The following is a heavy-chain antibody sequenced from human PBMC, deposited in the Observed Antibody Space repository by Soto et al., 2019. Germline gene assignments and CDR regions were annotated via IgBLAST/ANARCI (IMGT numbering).Heavy chain of an antibody. Sequence: SETLSLTCTVSGGSISSYYWSWIRQPPGKGLEWIGYIYYSGSTNYNPSLKSRVTISVDTSKNQFSLKLSSVTAADTAVYYCARWYCSGGSCYSDDWGQGTLVTVAS. CDR3: ARWYCSGGSCYSDD. CDR2: IYYSGST. V-gene: IGHV4-59*01. J-gene: IGHJ4*02. D-gene: IGHD2-15*01. CDR1: GGSISSYY.